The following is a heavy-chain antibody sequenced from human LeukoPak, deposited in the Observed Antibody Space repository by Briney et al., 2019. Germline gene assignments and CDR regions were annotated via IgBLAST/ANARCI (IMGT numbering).Heavy chain of an antibody. CDR3: ARQDGDLDC. CDR2: INPNSDDT. D-gene: IGHD4-17*01. V-gene: IGHV1-2*02. Sequence: ASVKVSCKASGYTFTGYYIYWVRQAPGQGLEWMGWINPNSDDTSYAQKFQGRVTMTRDTSVSTAYMELSRLRSDDTAVYYCARQDGDLDCWGQGTLVTVPS. J-gene: IGHJ4*02. CDR1: GYTFTGYY.